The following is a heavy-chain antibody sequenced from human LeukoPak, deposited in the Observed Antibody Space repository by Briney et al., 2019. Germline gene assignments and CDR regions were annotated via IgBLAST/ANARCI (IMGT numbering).Heavy chain of an antibody. D-gene: IGHD3-3*01. J-gene: IGHJ4*02. CDR2: INPNSGGT. Sequence: ASVKVSCKASGYTFTRYYMHWVRQAPGQGLEWMGWINPNSGGTNYAQKFQGRVTMTRDTSISTAYMELSRLRSDDTAVYYCARVVSYYGINDYWGQGTLVTVSS. CDR1: GYTFTRYY. V-gene: IGHV1-2*02. CDR3: ARVVSYYGINDY.